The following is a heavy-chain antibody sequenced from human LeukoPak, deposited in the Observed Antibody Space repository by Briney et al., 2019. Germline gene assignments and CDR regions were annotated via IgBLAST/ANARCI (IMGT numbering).Heavy chain of an antibody. D-gene: IGHD5-12*01. V-gene: IGHV4-59*08. CDR1: GGSITPYY. J-gene: IGHJ4*02. Sequence: SETLSLTCTVSGGSITPYYWSWIRQPPGKGLEWIGYIYYSGSTNYNPSLKSRLTISVDTSKNQFSLKLRSVTAADTAVYFCARGGTGYDSDYWGQGTLVTVSS. CDR3: ARGGTGYDSDY. CDR2: IYYSGST.